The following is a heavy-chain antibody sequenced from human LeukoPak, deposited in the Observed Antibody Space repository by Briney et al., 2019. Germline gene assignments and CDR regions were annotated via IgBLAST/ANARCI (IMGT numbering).Heavy chain of an antibody. CDR3: ARDISSWYSVDY. V-gene: IGHV3-11*01. Sequence: GGSLSLSCAASGFTFSDYYMSWIRQAPGKGLEWVSYISSSGSTIYYADSVKGRITISRDNAKNSLYLQMNSLRAEDTAVYYCARDISSWYSVDYWGQGTLVTVSS. J-gene: IGHJ4*02. D-gene: IGHD6-13*01. CDR1: GFTFSDYY. CDR2: ISSSGSTI.